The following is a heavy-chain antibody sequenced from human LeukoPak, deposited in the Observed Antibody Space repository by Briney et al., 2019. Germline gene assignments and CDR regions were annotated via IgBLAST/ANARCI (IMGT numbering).Heavy chain of an antibody. V-gene: IGHV4-34*01. CDR1: GGSFSGYY. CDR2: INHSGST. D-gene: IGHD6-6*01. Sequence: SETLSLTCAVYGGSFSGYYRSWIRQPPGKGLEWIGEINHSGSTNYNPSLKSRVTISVDTSKNQFSLKLSSVTAADTAVYYCARRIAARTTHFDYWGQGTLVTVSS. CDR3: ARRIAARTTHFDY. J-gene: IGHJ4*02.